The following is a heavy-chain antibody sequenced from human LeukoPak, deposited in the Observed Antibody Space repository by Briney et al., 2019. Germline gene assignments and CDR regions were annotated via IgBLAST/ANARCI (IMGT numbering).Heavy chain of an antibody. V-gene: IGHV4-34*01. CDR3: ARTYCSGGSCYLPDY. CDR2: INHSGST. J-gene: IGHJ4*02. Sequence: SETLSLTCAVYGGSFSGYYWSWIRQFPGKGLEWLGKINHSGSTNYNPSLKTRVTISIDTSKNQFSLRLSSVTAADTAVYYCARTYCSGGSCYLPDYWGQGTLVTVSS. CDR1: GGSFSGYY. D-gene: IGHD2-15*01.